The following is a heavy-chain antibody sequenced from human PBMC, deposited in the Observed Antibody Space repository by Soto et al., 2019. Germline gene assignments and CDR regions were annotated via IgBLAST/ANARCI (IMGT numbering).Heavy chain of an antibody. J-gene: IGHJ4*02. V-gene: IGHV1-46*01. CDR1: GYRFTSYY. D-gene: IGHD2-15*01. CDR2: INPSVGST. CDR3: ASYCRGSGGSCYSGY. Sequence: ASVKVSCKASGYRFTSYYMYWVRQAPGQGLEWVGVINPSVGSTNYAQKFQGRVTMTRDTSTSTVYMELSSLRSEDTAVYYCASYCRGSGGSCYSGYWGQGTLVTVSS.